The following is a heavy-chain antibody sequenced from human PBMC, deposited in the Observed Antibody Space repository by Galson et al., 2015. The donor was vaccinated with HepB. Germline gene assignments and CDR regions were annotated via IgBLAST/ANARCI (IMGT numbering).Heavy chain of an antibody. CDR2: INAGNGNT. D-gene: IGHD2-15*01. CDR3: ARAGVRSEVAFDP. Sequence: SVKVSCKASGYTFTSYAMHWVRQAPGQRLEWMGWINAGNGNTKYSQKFQGRVTITRDTSASTAYMELSSLRSEDTAVYYCARAGVRSEVAFDPWGQGTLVTVSS. V-gene: IGHV1-3*01. CDR1: GYTFTSYA. J-gene: IGHJ5*02.